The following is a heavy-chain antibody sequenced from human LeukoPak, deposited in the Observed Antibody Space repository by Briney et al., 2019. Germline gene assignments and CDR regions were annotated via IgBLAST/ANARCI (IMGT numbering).Heavy chain of an antibody. CDR3: ARDSSSWGSHFDN. CDR2: INPSGGST. D-gene: IGHD6-13*01. CDR1: GYTFTSYY. Sequence: ASVKVSCKASGYTFTSYYMHWVRQAPGQGLEWMGIINPSGGSTSYAQKFQGRVTMTRDTSTSTVCMELSSLRSEDTAVYYCARDSSSWGSHFDNWGQGTLVTVSS. V-gene: IGHV1-46*01. J-gene: IGHJ4*02.